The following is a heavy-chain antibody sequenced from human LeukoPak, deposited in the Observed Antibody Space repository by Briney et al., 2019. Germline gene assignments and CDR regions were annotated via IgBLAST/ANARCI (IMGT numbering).Heavy chain of an antibody. J-gene: IGHJ4*02. Sequence: SETLSLTCAVYGGSFSGYYWSWIRQPPGKGLEWIGEINHSGSTNYNPSLKSRVTISVDTSKNQFSLKLSSVTAADTAVYYCARNGYYGYTYDYWGQGTLVTVSS. V-gene: IGHV4-34*01. CDR1: GGSFSGYY. D-gene: IGHD3-10*01. CDR3: ARNGYYGYTYDY. CDR2: INHSGST.